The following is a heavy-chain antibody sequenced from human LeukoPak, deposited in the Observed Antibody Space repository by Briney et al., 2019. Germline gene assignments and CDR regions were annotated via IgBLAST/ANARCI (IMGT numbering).Heavy chain of an antibody. J-gene: IGHJ4*02. CDR3: ARVPEGIAALFHY. CDR1: GYIFAMYY. Sequence: GASAKVSCKASGYIFAMYYIHWVRQAPGQELEWLGVINPAGGSTTYAQKFQGRVTMTRDTSTSTVYMKMSSLTSEDTVIYYCARVPEGIAALFHYWGQGTLVTVSS. D-gene: IGHD6-6*01. V-gene: IGHV1-46*01. CDR2: INPAGGST.